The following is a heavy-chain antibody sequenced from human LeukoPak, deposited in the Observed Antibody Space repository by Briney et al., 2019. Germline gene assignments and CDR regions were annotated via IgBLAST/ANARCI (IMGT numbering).Heavy chain of an antibody. CDR2: IGGSDGST. CDR3: AKAVGDTAMVDAFDI. D-gene: IGHD5-18*01. J-gene: IGHJ3*02. CDR1: GFTFSSYA. Sequence: GGSLRLSCAGSGFTFSSYAMAWVRQTPEKGLEWVSGIGGSDGSTYYADSAKGRFTISRDNSKNTLYLQMNSLRAEDTAVYYCAKAVGDTAMVDAFDIWGQGTMVTVSS. V-gene: IGHV3-23*01.